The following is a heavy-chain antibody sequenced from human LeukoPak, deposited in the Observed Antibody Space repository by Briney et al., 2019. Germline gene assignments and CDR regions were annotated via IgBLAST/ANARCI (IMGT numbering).Heavy chain of an antibody. J-gene: IGHJ4*02. V-gene: IGHV4-34*01. CDR1: GVSFDGYH. D-gene: IGHD2-2*01. Sequence: SETLSLTCEVNGVSFDGYHWTWIRQSPGKGLEYIGEINDSGSPIYSPSLKSRLTISVDTPKNQFSVTLTSVTVADTAVYYCARGPHQHWPLGQFWGQGSLVTVSS. CDR3: ARGPHQHWPLGQF. CDR2: INDSGSP.